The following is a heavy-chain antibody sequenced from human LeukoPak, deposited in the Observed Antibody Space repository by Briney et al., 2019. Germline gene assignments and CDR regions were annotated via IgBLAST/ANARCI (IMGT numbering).Heavy chain of an antibody. Sequence: SETLSLTCTVSGGSISSYYGSWIRQPPGKGLEWIGYIYYSGSTNYNPSLKSRVTISVDTSKNQFSLKLSSVTAADTAVYYCARGSGGSHYDYWGQGTLVTVSS. J-gene: IGHJ4*02. CDR1: GGSISSYY. V-gene: IGHV4-59*01. CDR2: IYYSGST. D-gene: IGHD1-26*01. CDR3: ARGSGGSHYDY.